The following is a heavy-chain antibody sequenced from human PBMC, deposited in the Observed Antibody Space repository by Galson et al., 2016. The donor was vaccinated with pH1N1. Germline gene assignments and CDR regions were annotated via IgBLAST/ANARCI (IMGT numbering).Heavy chain of an antibody. D-gene: IGHD3-22*01. CDR1: GGTFSSSG. CDR2: IIPIFGTS. CDR3: AREDYYDTDLSDWYFDL. Sequence: SVKVSCKASGGTFSSSGINWVRQAPGQGLEWMGGIIPIFGTSKYAQKFQGRVTITADESTTTAYMDLSRLISEDTAVYYCAREDYYDTDLSDWYFDLWGRGTLVTVSS. J-gene: IGHJ2*01. V-gene: IGHV1-69*13.